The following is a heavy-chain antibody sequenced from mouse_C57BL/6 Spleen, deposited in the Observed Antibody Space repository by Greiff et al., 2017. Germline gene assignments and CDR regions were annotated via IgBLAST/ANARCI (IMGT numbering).Heavy chain of an antibody. CDR2: INPSTGGT. CDR1: GYSFTGYY. CDR3: ITPFDY. J-gene: IGHJ2*01. V-gene: IGHV1-42*01. Sequence: VQLQQSGPELVKPGASVKISCKASGYSFTGYYMNWVKQSPEKSLEWIGEINPSTGGTTYNQKFKAKATLTVDKSSSTAYMQLKSLTSEDSAVYYCITPFDYWGQGTTLTVSS.